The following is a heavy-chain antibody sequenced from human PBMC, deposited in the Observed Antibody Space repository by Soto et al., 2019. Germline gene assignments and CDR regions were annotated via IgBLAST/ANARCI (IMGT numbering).Heavy chain of an antibody. CDR3: ARGLAPYYFDY. J-gene: IGHJ4*02. CDR2: FDPEDGET. V-gene: IGHV1-24*01. CDR1: GYTLTELS. D-gene: IGHD6-19*01. Sequence: GASVKVSCKVSGYTLTELSMHWVRQAPGKGLEWMGGFDPEDGETIYAQKFQGRVTITRDTSASTAYMELSSLRSEDTAVYYCARGLAPYYFDYWGQGTLVTVSS.